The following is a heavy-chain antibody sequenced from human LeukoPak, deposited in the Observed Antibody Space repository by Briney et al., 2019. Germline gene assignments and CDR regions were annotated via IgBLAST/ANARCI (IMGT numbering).Heavy chain of an antibody. Sequence: SETLSLTCAVYGGSFSGYYWSWIRQPPGKGLEWIGEISHSGSTNYNPSLKSRVTISVDTSKNQFSLKLSSVTAADTAVYYCARSTVTTLEDYWGQGTLVTVSS. J-gene: IGHJ4*02. CDR2: ISHSGST. CDR1: GGSFSGYY. D-gene: IGHD4-17*01. CDR3: ARSTVTTLEDY. V-gene: IGHV4-34*01.